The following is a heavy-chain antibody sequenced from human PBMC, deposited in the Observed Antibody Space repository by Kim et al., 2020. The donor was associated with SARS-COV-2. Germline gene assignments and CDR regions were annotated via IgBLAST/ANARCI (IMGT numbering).Heavy chain of an antibody. V-gene: IGHV3-30-3*01. CDR1: GFTFSSYA. Sequence: GGSLRLSCAASGFTFSSYAMHWVRQAPGKGLEWVAVISYDGSNKYYADSVKGRFTISRDNSKNTLYLQMNSLRAEDTAVYYCRGDYHSDYWGQGTLVTVSS. CDR2: ISYDGSNK. CDR3: RGDYHSDY. D-gene: IGHD4-17*01. J-gene: IGHJ4*02.